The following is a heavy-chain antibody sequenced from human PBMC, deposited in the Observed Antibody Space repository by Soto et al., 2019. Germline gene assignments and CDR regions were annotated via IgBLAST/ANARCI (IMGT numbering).Heavy chain of an antibody. D-gene: IGHD6-13*01. J-gene: IGHJ3*01. V-gene: IGHV3-30*18. CDR2: ISFDGSNK. CDR1: GFMFNAYG. CDR3: AKAGPIAGTGTTPRAFDV. Sequence: QVQLVESGGGVVQPGRSLRLSCEASGFMFNAYGMHWVRQAPGKGLEWVAVISFDGSNKYYAESVKGRFTISRDNSKNTVYLEMLSLRPEDTAVFYCAKAGPIAGTGTTPRAFDVWGQGTMVTVSS.